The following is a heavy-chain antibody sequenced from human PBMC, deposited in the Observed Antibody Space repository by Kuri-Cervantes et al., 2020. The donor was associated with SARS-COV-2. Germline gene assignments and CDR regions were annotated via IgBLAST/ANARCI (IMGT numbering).Heavy chain of an antibody. Sequence: GGSLRLSCAGSGFTFSSYAMHWVRQAPGKGLEWVSAIGTGGVTYYADSVKGRFTISRDNSKNTLYLQMNSLRAEDTAVYYCAKTFAARPNFDYWGQGTLVTVSS. V-gene: IGHV3/OR16-10*01. CDR3: AKTFAARPNFDY. J-gene: IGHJ4*02. CDR2: IGTGGVT. D-gene: IGHD6-6*01. CDR1: GFTFSSYA.